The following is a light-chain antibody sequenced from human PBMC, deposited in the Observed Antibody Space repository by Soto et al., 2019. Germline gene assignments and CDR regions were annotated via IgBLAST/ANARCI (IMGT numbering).Light chain of an antibody. V-gene: IGKV3-20*01. J-gene: IGKJ1*01. CDR2: AAS. CDR1: QSVSSNY. Sequence: IVLTQSPATLSLSPGARAPLSCRASQSVSSNYLAWYQQNPGQAPRLLIHAASTRATGIPDRFSGSGSGTDFTLTISRLEPEDFAVYYCQRYGSSPQTFGQGTKVDIK. CDR3: QRYGSSPQT.